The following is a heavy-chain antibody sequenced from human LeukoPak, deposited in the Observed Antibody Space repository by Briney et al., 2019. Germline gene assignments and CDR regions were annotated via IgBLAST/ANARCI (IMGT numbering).Heavy chain of an antibody. V-gene: IGHV3-48*03. D-gene: IGHD3-16*01. J-gene: IGHJ2*01. CDR3: ARAWGDWYFDL. Sequence: PGGSLRLSCAASGFTFSSYEMKWVRQAPGKGLEWVSYISSSGSTIYYADSVKGRFTISRDNAKNSLYLQMNSLGAEDTAVYYCARAWGDWYFDLWGRGTLVTVSS. CDR1: GFTFSSYE. CDR2: ISSSGSTI.